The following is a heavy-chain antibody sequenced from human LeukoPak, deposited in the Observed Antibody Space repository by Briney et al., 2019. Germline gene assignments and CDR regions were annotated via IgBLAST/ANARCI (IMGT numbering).Heavy chain of an antibody. J-gene: IGHJ6*02. V-gene: IGHV1-8*01. Sequence: ASVKVSCKASGYTFTSYDINWVRQATGQGLEWMGWMNPDSGNTGYAQKFQGRVTMTRNTSISTAYMELSSLRSEDTAVYYCARAFYYYYGMDVWGQGTTVTVSS. CDR1: GYTFTSYD. CDR2: MNPDSGNT. CDR3: ARAFYYYYGMDV.